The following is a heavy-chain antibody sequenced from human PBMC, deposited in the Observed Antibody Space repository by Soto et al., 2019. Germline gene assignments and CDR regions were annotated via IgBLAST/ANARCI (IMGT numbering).Heavy chain of an antibody. D-gene: IGHD3-22*01. CDR2: INPNSGGT. V-gene: IGHV1-2*02. J-gene: IGHJ4*01. CDR3: ATESASSGYAFDY. Sequence: ASVKVSCKASGYTFTGYYMHWVRQAPGQGLEWMGWINPNSGGTNYAQKFQGRVTMTRDTSISTAYMELSRLRSDDTAVYYCATESASSGYAFDYWGQGTLVTVSS. CDR1: GYTFTGYY.